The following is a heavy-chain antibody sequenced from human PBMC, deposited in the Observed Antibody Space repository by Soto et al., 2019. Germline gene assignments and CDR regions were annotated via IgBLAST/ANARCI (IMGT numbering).Heavy chain of an antibody. V-gene: IGHV4-34*01. Sequence: PSETLSLTCAVYGGSFSGYYWSWIRQPPGKGLEWIGEINHSGSTNYNPSLKSRVTISVDTSKNQFSLKLSSVTAADTAVYYCARGRGYSSSASYHRGSARKMNWFDPWGQGTLVTVSS. CDR3: ARGRGYSSSASYHRGSARKMNWFDP. CDR1: GGSFSGYY. CDR2: INHSGST. J-gene: IGHJ5*02. D-gene: IGHD6-13*01.